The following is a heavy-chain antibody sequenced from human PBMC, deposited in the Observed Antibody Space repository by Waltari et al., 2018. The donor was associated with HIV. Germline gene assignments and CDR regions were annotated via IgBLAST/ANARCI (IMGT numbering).Heavy chain of an antibody. Sequence: QLLLVQSGTEVKKPGAPVTISCKTSAYNLTSYTVHWMRQAPGRGPEWMGWNNFSSRNSRYARRFQVSLIMNRVKSALTAYLVLRVLTSDDTAVDFWARVGIMRARDYEHLVCWGKGT. V-gene: IGHV1-3*01. CDR2: NNFSSRNS. D-gene: IGHD3-16*01. J-gene: IGHJ4*01. CDR3: ARVGIMRARDYEHLVC. CDR1: AYNLTSYT.